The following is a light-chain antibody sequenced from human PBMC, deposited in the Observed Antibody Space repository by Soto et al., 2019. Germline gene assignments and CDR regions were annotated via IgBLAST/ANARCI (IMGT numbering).Light chain of an antibody. CDR1: SGHSTYI. CDR2: LEGSGSY. V-gene: IGLV4-60*02. J-gene: IGLJ2*01. Sequence: QLVLTQSSSASASLGSSVKLTCTLSSGHSTYIIAWHQQQPGKAPRYLMKLEGSGSYNKGSGIPDRFSGSSSGADRYLTISNLRFEDEADYYCETWDTNVVVFGGGTQLTVL. CDR3: ETWDTNVVV.